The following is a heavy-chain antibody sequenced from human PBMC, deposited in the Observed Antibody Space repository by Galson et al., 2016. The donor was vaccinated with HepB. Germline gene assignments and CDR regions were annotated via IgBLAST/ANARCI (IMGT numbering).Heavy chain of an antibody. CDR3: THRRNSGGNFWSGYYTGGDYFDY. CDR1: GFSLSTSGVG. D-gene: IGHD3-3*01. J-gene: IGHJ4*02. Sequence: PALVKPTQTLTLTCTFSGFSLSTSGVGVGWIRQPPGKALEWLALIYWDDDKRYSASLKSRHTITKDTSKNQVVLTMSNTDPVDTATYYCTHRRNSGGNFWSGYYTGGDYFDYWGQGTLVTVSS. CDR2: IYWDDDK. V-gene: IGHV2-5*02.